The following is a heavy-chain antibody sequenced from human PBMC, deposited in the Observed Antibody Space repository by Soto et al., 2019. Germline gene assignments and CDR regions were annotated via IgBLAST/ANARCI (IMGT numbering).Heavy chain of an antibody. D-gene: IGHD3-16*02. Sequence: PGGSLRLSCAASGFTFSDYYMSWIRQAPGKGLEWVSYISSSGSTIYYADSVKGRFTISRDNAKNSLYLQMNSLRAEDTAVYYCARDLVGDYSCGSYRLPPNSLDYCGQGTLVTVSS. CDR1: GFTFSDYY. J-gene: IGHJ4*02. V-gene: IGHV3-11*01. CDR2: ISSSGSTI. CDR3: ARDLVGDYSCGSYRLPPNSLDY.